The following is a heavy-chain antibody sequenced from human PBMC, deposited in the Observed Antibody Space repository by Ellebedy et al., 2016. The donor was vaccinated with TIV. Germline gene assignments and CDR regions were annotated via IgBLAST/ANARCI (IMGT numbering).Heavy chain of an antibody. CDR1: RFIVNSNY. CDR2: LYSDGKA. V-gene: IGHV3-53*01. D-gene: IGHD6-13*01. CDR3: AKVMSWYGAGYYFDY. Sequence: GESLKISXAGSRFIVNSNYMNWVRQPPGKGLEWVSVLYSDGKAYYADSVKGRFTISRDNSKNTLYLQMNSLRAEDTAVYYCAKVMSWYGAGYYFDYWGQGTLVTVSS. J-gene: IGHJ4*02.